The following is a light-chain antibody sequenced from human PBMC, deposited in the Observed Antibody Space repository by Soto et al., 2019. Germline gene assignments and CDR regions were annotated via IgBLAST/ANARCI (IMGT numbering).Light chain of an antibody. CDR3: QAWDSSTVV. Sequence: SYELTQPPSVSVSPGQTASITCSGDKLGDKYACWYQQKPGQSPVLVIYQDTKRPSGIPERFSGSNSGNTATLTISETQTMDEADYYCQAWDSSTVVFGGGTQLTV. V-gene: IGLV3-1*01. CDR2: QDT. J-gene: IGLJ2*01. CDR1: KLGDKY.